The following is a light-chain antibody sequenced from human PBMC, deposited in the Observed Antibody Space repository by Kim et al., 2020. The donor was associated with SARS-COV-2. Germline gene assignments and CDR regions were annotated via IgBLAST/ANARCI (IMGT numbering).Light chain of an antibody. V-gene: IGKV1-5*03. CDR1: QSISRL. CDR2: EAS. CDR3: QQYRSYPL. Sequence: SASVGDRVTITSRASQSISRLLVWYQQKPGKAPKLLLYEASVLASGAPSRFSGSGSGTEFTLTISSLQPDDSATYYCQQYRSYPLFGGGTKVDIK. J-gene: IGKJ4*01.